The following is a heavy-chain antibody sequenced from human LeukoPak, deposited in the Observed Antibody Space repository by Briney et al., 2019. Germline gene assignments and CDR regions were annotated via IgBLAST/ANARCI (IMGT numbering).Heavy chain of an antibody. D-gene: IGHD3-10*01. CDR3: AKGQLWFGELSWFDP. CDR1: GFTFSSYA. Sequence: GGSLRLSCAASGFTFSSYAMSWVRQAPGKGLEWVSAISGSGGSTYYADSVKGRFTISRDNSKNTLYLQMNSLRAEDTAVYYCAKGQLWFGELSWFDPWGQGTLVTVSS. V-gene: IGHV3-23*01. CDR2: ISGSGGST. J-gene: IGHJ5*02.